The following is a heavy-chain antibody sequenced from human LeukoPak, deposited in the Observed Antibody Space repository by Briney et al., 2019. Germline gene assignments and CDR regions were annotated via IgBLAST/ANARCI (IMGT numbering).Heavy chain of an antibody. CDR3: AKVVTMVRGVTLHDAFDI. D-gene: IGHD3-10*01. J-gene: IGHJ3*02. Sequence: GGSLRLSCAASGFTFSSYAMSWVRQAPGKGLEWVSAISGSGGSTYYADSVKGRFTISRDNSKNTLYLQMNSLRAEDTAVYYCAKVVTMVRGVTLHDAFDIWGQGTMVTVSS. V-gene: IGHV3-23*01. CDR2: ISGSGGST. CDR1: GFTFSSYA.